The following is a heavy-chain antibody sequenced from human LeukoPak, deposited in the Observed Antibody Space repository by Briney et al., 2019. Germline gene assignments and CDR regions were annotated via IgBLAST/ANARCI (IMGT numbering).Heavy chain of an antibody. CDR3: ARGLVTGAAKDY. Sequence: ASVKVSCKASGYTLTDYYMHWVRQAPGQGLEWMGWISAYNGNTNYAQKLQGRVTMTTDTSTSTAYMELRSLRSDDTAVYYCARGLVTGAAKDYWGQGTLVTVSS. CDR2: ISAYNGNT. D-gene: IGHD1-20*01. V-gene: IGHV1-18*04. CDR1: GYTLTDYY. J-gene: IGHJ4*02.